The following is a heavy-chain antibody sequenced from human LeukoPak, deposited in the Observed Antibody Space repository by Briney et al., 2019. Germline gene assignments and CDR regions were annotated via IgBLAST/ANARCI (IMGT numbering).Heavy chain of an antibody. CDR1: GGSFSGYY. Sequence: SEALSLTCAVYGGSFSGYYWSWIRQPPGKGLEWIGEINHSGSTNYNPSLKSRVTISVDTSKNQFSLKLSSVTAADTAVYYCARGLYYDILTGYSSLYYFDYWGQGTLVTVSS. D-gene: IGHD3-9*01. CDR2: INHSGST. V-gene: IGHV4-34*01. J-gene: IGHJ4*02. CDR3: ARGLYYDILTGYSSLYYFDY.